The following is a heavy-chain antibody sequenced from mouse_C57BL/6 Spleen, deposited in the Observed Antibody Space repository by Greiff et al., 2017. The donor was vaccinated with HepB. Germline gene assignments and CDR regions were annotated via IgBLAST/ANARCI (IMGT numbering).Heavy chain of an antibody. CDR2: IYPGDGDT. V-gene: IGHV1-82*01. CDR3: ARNPSITTARYFDV. J-gene: IGHJ1*03. D-gene: IGHD1-1*01. CDR1: GYAFSSSW. Sequence: QVHVKQSGPELVKPGASVKISCKASGYAFSSSWMNWVKQRPGKGLEWIGRIYPGDGDTNYNGKFKGKATLTADKSSSTAYMQLSSLTSEDSAVYFCARNPSITTARYFDVWGTGTTVTVSS.